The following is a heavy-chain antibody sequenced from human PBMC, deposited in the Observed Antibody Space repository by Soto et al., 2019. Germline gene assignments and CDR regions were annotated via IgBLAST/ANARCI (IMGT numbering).Heavy chain of an antibody. CDR3: ARAPVGLDTISYFDY. D-gene: IGHD3-3*01. CDR1: GDSVSSVGFH. CDR2: IYNGGST. V-gene: IGHV4-30-4*01. J-gene: IGHJ4*02. Sequence: PSETLSLTCTVSGDSVSSVGFHWAWLRRPPGKGLEWIGYIYNGGSTYYRPSLESRMRMSLDATRNHYSLRLTSATAADTAVYFCARAPVGLDTISYFDYWGQGKLVTV.